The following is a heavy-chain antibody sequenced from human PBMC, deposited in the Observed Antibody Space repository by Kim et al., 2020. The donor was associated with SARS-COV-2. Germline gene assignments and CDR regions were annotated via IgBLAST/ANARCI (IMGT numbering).Heavy chain of an antibody. CDR2: ST. V-gene: IGHV3-53*01. CDR3: ARDRDSGSLA. Sequence: STYYADSVKGRFTISRANSKNTLYLQMNSLRAEDTAVYYCARDRDSGSLAWGQGTLVTVSS. D-gene: IGHD1-26*01. J-gene: IGHJ5*02.